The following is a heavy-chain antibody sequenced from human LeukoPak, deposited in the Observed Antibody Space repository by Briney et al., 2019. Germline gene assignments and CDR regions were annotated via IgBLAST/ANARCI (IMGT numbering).Heavy chain of an antibody. CDR2: MYTSGST. Sequence: SETLSLTCTVSGGSISSYYWTWIRQPAGRGLEWIGRMYTSGSTNYNPSLKSRVTMSVDTSKNQFSLKMSSVTAADTAVYYCAREQVGYYDSSGYYCYFDYWGQGTLVTVSS. V-gene: IGHV4-4*07. D-gene: IGHD3-22*01. J-gene: IGHJ4*02. CDR1: GGSISSYY. CDR3: AREQVGYYDSSGYYCYFDY.